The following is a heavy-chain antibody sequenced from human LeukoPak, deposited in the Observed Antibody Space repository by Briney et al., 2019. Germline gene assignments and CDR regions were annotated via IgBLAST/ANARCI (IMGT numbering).Heavy chain of an antibody. CDR2: INPNSGGT. D-gene: IGHD6-19*01. CDR1: GYTFTGYY. J-gene: IGHJ5*02. CDR3: ARSSRVAGSYNWFDP. Sequence: ASVKVSCKASGYTFTGYYMHWVRQAPGQGLEWMGWINPNSGGTNYAQKFQGRVTMTRDTSTSTAYMGLSRLRSDDTAVYYCARSSRVAGSYNWFDPWGQGTLVTVSS. V-gene: IGHV1-2*02.